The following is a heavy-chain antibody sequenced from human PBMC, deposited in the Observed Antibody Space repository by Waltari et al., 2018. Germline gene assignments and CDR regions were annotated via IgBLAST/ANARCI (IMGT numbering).Heavy chain of an antibody. V-gene: IGHV1-69*04. CDR1: GGTFNNDG. J-gene: IGHJ3*02. CDR2: ISPNLGRP. D-gene: IGHD3-16*01. Sequence: QVQLVQSGAEVRKPGSSVKVSCKASGGTFNNDGINWVRQAPGQGLEGMGRISPNLGRPNDAQKFHGRVTISAETSTNTAYMEVHSLASDDTAVFYCARDGGRPDAAFDIWGQGTLVTVS. CDR3: ARDGGRPDAAFDI.